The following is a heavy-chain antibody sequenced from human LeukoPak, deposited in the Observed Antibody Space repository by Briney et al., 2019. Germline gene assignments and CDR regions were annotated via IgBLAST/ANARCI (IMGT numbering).Heavy chain of an antibody. D-gene: IGHD3-16*01. CDR2: IFHSGST. J-gene: IGHJ5*02. Sequence: PSQSLSLARTVSASSISIGSSGAGIRQPPGKGLEWMGVIFHSGSTYSNPSLKSRLTISVDTSKNQFSLKLSYVTAADTAVYYCASLGGTLADPWGKGTLVTVSS. V-gene: IGHV4-38-2*02. CDR1: ASSISIGSS. CDR3: ASLGGTLADP.